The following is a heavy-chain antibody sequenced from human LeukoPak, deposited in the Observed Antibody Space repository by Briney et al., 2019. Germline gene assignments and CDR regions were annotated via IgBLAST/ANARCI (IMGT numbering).Heavy chain of an antibody. CDR1: GYPFTSYD. Sequence: EASVKVSCKASGYPFTSYDIHLVRQATGQGLEWMGWMNPNSGNTGYAQKFQGRVTMTRNTSISTAYMELSSLRSEDTAVYYCARRSGSSPDYWGQGTLVTVSS. CDR2: MNPNSGNT. V-gene: IGHV1-8*01. J-gene: IGHJ4*02. CDR3: ARRSGSSPDY. D-gene: IGHD2-15*01.